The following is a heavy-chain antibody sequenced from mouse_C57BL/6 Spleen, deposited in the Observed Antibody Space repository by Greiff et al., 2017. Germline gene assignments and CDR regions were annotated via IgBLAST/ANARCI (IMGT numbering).Heavy chain of an antibody. CDR3: ARGNYYYAMDY. J-gene: IGHJ4*01. D-gene: IGHD2-1*01. Sequence: VKVVESGAELVRPGASVKLSCKASGYTFPDYYINWVKQRPGQGLEWIARVYPGSGNTYYNEKFKGKATLTAEKSSSTAYMQLSSLSSEDSAVYFCARGNYYYAMDYWGQGTSVTVSS. CDR2: VYPGSGNT. V-gene: IGHV1-76*01. CDR1: GYTFPDYY.